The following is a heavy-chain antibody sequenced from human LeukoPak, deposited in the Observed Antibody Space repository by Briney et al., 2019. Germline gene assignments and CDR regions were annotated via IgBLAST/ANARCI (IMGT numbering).Heavy chain of an antibody. CDR2: ISSSSSTI. J-gene: IGHJ4*02. V-gene: IGHV3-48*04. D-gene: IGHD3-3*01. Sequence: PGGSLRLSCAASGFTFSSYSMNWVRQAPGKGLEWVSYISSSSSTIYYADSVKGRFTISRDNAKNSLYLQMNSLRAEDTAVYYCARDLRFLEWLLQYYLDYWGQGTLVTVSS. CDR1: GFTFSSYS. CDR3: ARDLRFLEWLLQYYLDY.